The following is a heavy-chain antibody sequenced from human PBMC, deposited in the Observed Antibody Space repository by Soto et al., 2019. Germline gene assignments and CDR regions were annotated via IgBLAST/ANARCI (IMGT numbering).Heavy chain of an antibody. Sequence: ASVKVSCKASGYTFTSYGISWVRQAPGQGLEWMGWISAYNGNTNYAQKLQGRVTMTTDTSTSTAYMELRSLRSDDTAVYYCARGVWYYDFWSGYYTRYYYYYMDVWGKGTTVTVSS. CDR2: ISAYNGNT. J-gene: IGHJ6*03. CDR1: GYTFTSYG. CDR3: ARGVWYYDFWSGYYTRYYYYYMDV. V-gene: IGHV1-18*01. D-gene: IGHD3-3*01.